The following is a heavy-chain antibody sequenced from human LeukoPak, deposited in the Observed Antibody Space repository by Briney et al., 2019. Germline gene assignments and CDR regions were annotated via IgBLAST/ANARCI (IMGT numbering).Heavy chain of an antibody. CDR3: AKSERVLIDWFDP. Sequence: GGSLRLSCAASGFTFSSYSMNWVRQAPEKGLEWVSYISSSGTTIYYADSVKGRFTISRDNAKNSLYLQMNSLRAEDTAVYYCAKSERVLIDWFDPWGQGTLVTVSS. J-gene: IGHJ5*02. CDR2: ISSSGTTI. V-gene: IGHV3-48*01. CDR1: GFTFSSYS.